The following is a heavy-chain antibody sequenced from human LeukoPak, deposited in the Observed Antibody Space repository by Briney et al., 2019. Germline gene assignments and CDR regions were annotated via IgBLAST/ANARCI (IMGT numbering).Heavy chain of an antibody. CDR2: ISTYSGND. Sequence: ASVNVSCKASGYTFTNYGITWPRQAAGKQLEMIGWISTYSGNDNEAQKLQGRVNKTTNTSAIKAYMELRSLTSDDTSVYYCGRPRQCGYWGQGTLVTVSS. CDR3: GRPRQCGY. V-gene: IGHV1-18*01. J-gene: IGHJ4*02. CDR1: GYTFTNYG. D-gene: IGHD6-19*01.